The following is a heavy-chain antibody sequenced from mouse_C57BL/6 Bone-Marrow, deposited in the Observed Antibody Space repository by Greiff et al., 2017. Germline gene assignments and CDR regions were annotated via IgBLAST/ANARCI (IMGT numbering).Heavy chain of an antibody. D-gene: IGHD2-4*01. CDR3: ARLYDYRRGAIDY. J-gene: IGHJ4*01. CDR2: IHPNSGST. V-gene: IGHV1-64*01. Sequence: QVQLQQPGAELVKPGASVKLSCKASGYTFTSYWMHWVKQRPGQGLEWIGMIHPNSGSTNYNEKFKSKATLTVDKSSSTAYMQLSSLTSEDSAVXYCARLYDYRRGAIDYWGQGTSVTVSS. CDR1: GYTFTSYW.